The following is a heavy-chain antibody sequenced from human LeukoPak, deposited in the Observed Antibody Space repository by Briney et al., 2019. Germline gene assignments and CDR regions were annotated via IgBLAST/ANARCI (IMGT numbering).Heavy chain of an antibody. Sequence: GGSLRLSCAASGFTFSSYEMNWVHQAPGKGLEWVSYISSSGSTIYYADSVKGRFTISRDNAKNSLYLQMNSLRAEDTAVYYCAREYYDYYGSGSKDYWGQGTLVTVSS. CDR2: ISSSGSTI. CDR1: GFTFSSYE. D-gene: IGHD3-10*01. V-gene: IGHV3-48*03. CDR3: AREYYDYYGSGSKDY. J-gene: IGHJ4*02.